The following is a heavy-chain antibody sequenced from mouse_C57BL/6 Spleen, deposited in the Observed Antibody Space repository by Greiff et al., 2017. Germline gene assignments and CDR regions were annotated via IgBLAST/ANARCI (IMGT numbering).Heavy chain of an antibody. CDR1: GFTFTAYY. CDR3: ARSIYDYDGYFDY. Sequence: EVKLMESGGGLVQPGGSLSLSCAASGFTFTAYYMSWVRQPPGKALEWLGFIRNKANGYTTEYSASVKGRFTISRDNSQSILYLQMNALRAEDSATYYCARSIYDYDGYFDYWGQGTTLTVSS. J-gene: IGHJ2*01. D-gene: IGHD2-4*01. CDR2: IRNKANGYTT. V-gene: IGHV7-3*01.